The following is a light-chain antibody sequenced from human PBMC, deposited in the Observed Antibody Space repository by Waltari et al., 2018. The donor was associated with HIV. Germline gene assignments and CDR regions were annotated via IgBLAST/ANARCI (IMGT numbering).Light chain of an antibody. Sequence: EIVMTQSPATLSVSPGERATLSCRASQELNSNLAWYQQKPGQGPRLLIYGRSTRATGVAARFSGSGSGTEFTLTISSLQSADFAVYYCQQYNIWPRTFGQGTRVEIK. CDR3: QQYNIWPRT. CDR1: QELNSN. V-gene: IGKV3-15*01. CDR2: GRS. J-gene: IGKJ1*01.